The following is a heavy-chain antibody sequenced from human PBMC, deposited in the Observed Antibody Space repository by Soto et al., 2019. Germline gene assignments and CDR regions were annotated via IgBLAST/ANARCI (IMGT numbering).Heavy chain of an antibody. CDR2: INAGNGDT. Sequence: QVHLVQSGAEVKNPGASVKVSCKASGYTFTSHAIHWVRQAPGQRLEWMGWINAGNGDTRYSQNFQGRVAITRDTSASSAYLDLSTLKSEDTAVYYCARDGARIAVFGVAYYFDYWGQGTVVTVSS. J-gene: IGHJ4*02. D-gene: IGHD3-3*01. CDR3: ARDGARIAVFGVAYYFDY. V-gene: IGHV1-3*01. CDR1: GYTFTSHA.